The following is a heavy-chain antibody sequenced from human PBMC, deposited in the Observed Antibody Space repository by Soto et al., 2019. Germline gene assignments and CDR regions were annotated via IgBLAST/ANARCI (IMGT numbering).Heavy chain of an antibody. CDR3: TTDSHFTMNLVRVDY. V-gene: IGHV3-15*07. J-gene: IGHJ4*01. Sequence: EVQLVESGGGLVEPGGSLRLSCAASGFTFTTAWINWVRQAPGKGLEWVGRIKSKIDGGTTDFAAPVKGRFAISRDDSRNMVYFQMNSLEIEDTAVYYCTTDSHFTMNLVRVDYWGLGTLVTVSS. CDR1: GFTFTTAW. D-gene: IGHD3-22*01. CDR2: IKSKIDGGTT.